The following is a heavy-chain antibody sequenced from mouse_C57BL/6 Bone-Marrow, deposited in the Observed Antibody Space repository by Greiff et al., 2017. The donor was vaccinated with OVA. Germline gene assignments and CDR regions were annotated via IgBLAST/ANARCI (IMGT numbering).Heavy chain of an antibody. V-gene: IGHV1-18*01. D-gene: IGHD1-1*01. CDR2: INPNNGGT. Sequence: VQLQHSGPELVKPGASVKIPCKASGYTFTDYNMDWVKQSHGKSLEWIGDINPNNGGTIYNQKFKGKATLTVDKSSSTAYMELRSLTSEDTAVYYCARSYGTFYWYFDVWGTGTTVTVSS. J-gene: IGHJ1*03. CDR1: GYTFTDYN. CDR3: ARSYGTFYWYFDV.